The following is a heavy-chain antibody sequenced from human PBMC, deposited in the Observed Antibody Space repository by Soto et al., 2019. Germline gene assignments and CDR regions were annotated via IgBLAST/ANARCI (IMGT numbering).Heavy chain of an antibody. Sequence: PSETLSLTCTVSGGSISSGGYYWSWIRQHPGKCLEWIGYIYYSGSTYYNPSLTSRVTISVDTSKNQFSLRLSSVTAADTAVYYCARVIVVVYAFDICGQGTMVTVSS. CDR3: ARVIVVVYAFDI. CDR1: GGSISSGGYY. V-gene: IGHV4-31*03. J-gene: IGHJ3*02. D-gene: IGHD3-22*01. CDR2: IYYSGST.